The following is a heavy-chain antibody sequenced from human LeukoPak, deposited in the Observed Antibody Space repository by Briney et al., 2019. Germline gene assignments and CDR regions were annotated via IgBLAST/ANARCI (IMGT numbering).Heavy chain of an antibody. V-gene: IGHV3-21*04. D-gene: IGHD5-18*01. CDR3: AKDASRGYSYGYEDY. Sequence: GGSLRLSCAASGFTFSSYSMNWVRQAPGKGLEWVSSISSSSSYIYYADSVKGRFTISRDNSKNTLYLQMNSLRAEDTAVYYCAKDASRGYSYGYEDYWGRGTVVTVSS. J-gene: IGHJ4*02. CDR1: GFTFSSYS. CDR2: ISSSSSYI.